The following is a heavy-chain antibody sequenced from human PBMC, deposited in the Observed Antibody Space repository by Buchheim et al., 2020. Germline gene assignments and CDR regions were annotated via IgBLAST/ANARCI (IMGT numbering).Heavy chain of an antibody. J-gene: IGHJ4*02. V-gene: IGHV3-48*01. CDR2: MTGSGSPI. Sequence: EVQLVESGGGLVQPGGSLRLSCAASGFSFSSHSMNWVRQAPGKGLEWISYMTGSGSPIYYADSVKGRVTISVDNAKNLLYLQMNSLRPEDTAMYYCAREVPFDYWGQGTL. CDR1: GFSFSSHS. CDR3: AREVPFDY.